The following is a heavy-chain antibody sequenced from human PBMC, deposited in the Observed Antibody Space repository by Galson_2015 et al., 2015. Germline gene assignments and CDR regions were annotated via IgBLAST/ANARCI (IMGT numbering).Heavy chain of an antibody. CDR2: LSKTDTA. CDR1: GFTASSNY. CDR3: ARGRGFIFDF. D-gene: IGHD3-10*01. Sequence: SLRLSCAASGFTASSNYMAWFRQAPGKGLEWVSVLSKTDTAYYVDSVRGRFTISRDNSKNTVYLQMDYLTVGDTAVYYCARGRGFIFDFWGQGTLVTVSS. V-gene: IGHV3-53*01. J-gene: IGHJ4*02.